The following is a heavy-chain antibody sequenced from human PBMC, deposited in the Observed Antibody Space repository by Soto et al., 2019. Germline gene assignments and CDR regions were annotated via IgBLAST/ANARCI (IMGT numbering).Heavy chain of an antibody. Sequence: EVQLVESGGGLIQPGGSLRLSCAVSGFTVSNNYMSWVRQAPGKGLEGVSVIYSGGYTAYGDSVKGRFTISRDNSKNTLYLQTHSGSGGSTAVFFCASLPGGGGYWGQGTLVTVSS. D-gene: IGHD3-10*01. V-gene: IGHV3-53*01. CDR3: ASLPGGGGY. CDR1: GFTVSNNY. CDR2: IYSGGYT. J-gene: IGHJ4*02.